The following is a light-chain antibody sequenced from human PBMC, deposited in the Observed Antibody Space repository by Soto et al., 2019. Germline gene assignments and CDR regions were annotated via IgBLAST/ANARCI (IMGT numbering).Light chain of an antibody. CDR1: MSIVHRDGNTD. CDR3: LQGTHWPTT. CDR2: KVS. V-gene: IGKV2-30*02. J-gene: IGKJ5*01. Sequence: DVVMSPAPLSLSVTLGQPASISCNLSMSIVHRDGNTDLIWFQQRPGQSPRRLIYKVSNRDSGAPDRFSGSGSGTDFALKISRVEAEDVGVYYCLQGTHWPTTFGQGTRLEIK.